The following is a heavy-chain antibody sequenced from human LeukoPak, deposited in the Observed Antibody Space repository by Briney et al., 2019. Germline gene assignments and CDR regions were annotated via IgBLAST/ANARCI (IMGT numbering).Heavy chain of an antibody. CDR2: MNPNSGNT. J-gene: IGHJ6*03. CDR1: GYTFTSYD. V-gene: IGHV1-8*01. Sequence: ASVKVSCKASGYTFTSYDIHWVRQATGQGLEWMGWMNPNSGNTGYAQKLQGRVTMTTDTSTSTAYMELRSLRSDDTAVYYCARGSYLRYYYYMDVWGKGTTVTVSS. D-gene: IGHD1-26*01. CDR3: ARGSYLRYYYYMDV.